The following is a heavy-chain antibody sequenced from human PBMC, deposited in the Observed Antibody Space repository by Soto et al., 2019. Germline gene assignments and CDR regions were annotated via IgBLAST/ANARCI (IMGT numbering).Heavy chain of an antibody. CDR2: IDTSGTKI. Sequence: QVQLVESGGDLVKPGGSLRLSCAASGYTFSDYSMSWIRQAPGKGLEGISYIDTSGTKIYYADSVKGRFTITRDNANNSLYLEMNSLRDEDTAVYYCASHYDMWSGYLSPVDYWGQGTLVTVSS. V-gene: IGHV3-11*01. CDR1: GYTFSDYS. J-gene: IGHJ4*02. D-gene: IGHD3-3*01. CDR3: ASHYDMWSGYLSPVDY.